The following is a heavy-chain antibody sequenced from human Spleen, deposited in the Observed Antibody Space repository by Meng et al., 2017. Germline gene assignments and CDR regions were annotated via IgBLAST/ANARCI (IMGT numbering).Heavy chain of an antibody. J-gene: IGHJ5*02. CDR3: ARGLLLWFGEAWFDP. CDR2: IYYSGST. V-gene: IGHV4-39*07. Sequence: SETLSLTCTVSGGSISSSSFYWGWIRQPPGKGLEWIGTIYYSGSTYHNPSLKSRVTISLDTSKNQFSLKLSSVTAADTAVYYCARGLLLWFGEAWFDPWGQGTLVTVSS. D-gene: IGHD3-10*01. CDR1: GGSISSSSFY.